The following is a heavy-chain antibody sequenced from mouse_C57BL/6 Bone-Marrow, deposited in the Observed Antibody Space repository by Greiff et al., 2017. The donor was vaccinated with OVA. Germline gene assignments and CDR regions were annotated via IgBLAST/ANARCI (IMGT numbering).Heavy chain of an antibody. D-gene: IGHD1-1*01. CDR1: GYTFTDHS. Sequence: QVQLQQSDAELVKPGASVKLSCKASGYTFTDHSIHWMKQRPEQGLEWIGYIYPRDGSTKYNEKFKGKATLTADKSSSTAYMQLNSLTSEDAAVYFCERSCYGSSYRFAYWGQGTLVTVSA. J-gene: IGHJ3*01. V-gene: IGHV1-78*01. CDR2: IYPRDGST. CDR3: ERSCYGSSYRFAY.